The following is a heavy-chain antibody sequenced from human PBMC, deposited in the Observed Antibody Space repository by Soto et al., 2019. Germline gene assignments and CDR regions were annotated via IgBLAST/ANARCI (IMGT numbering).Heavy chain of an antibody. D-gene: IGHD5-18*01. CDR2: IVEDGSER. V-gene: IGHV3-7*03. J-gene: IGHJ4*02. Sequence: GGSLRLSCTVSGFRISSYWMSWVRQAPGKGLEWVSTIVEDGSERQYADSVKGRFTISRDNSKNTLYLQMNNLRAEDTAVYYCASNSYGYTFYDYWGQGTLVTVSS. CDR1: GFRISSYW. CDR3: ASNSYGYTFYDY.